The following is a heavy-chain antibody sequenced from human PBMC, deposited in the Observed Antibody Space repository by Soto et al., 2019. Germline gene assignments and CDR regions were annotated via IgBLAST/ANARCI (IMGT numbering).Heavy chain of an antibody. J-gene: IGHJ4*02. CDR1: GFTFTSYG. D-gene: IGHD1-26*01. Sequence: ASVKVSCKASGFTFTSYGFSWVRQAPGQGLEWMGWISAYNGNTNYAQMLQGRVTMTTDTSTSTAYMELRSLRSDDTAVYYCARAVGASYYFDYWGQGTLVTVSS. CDR3: ARAVGASYYFDY. CDR2: ISAYNGNT. V-gene: IGHV1-18*01.